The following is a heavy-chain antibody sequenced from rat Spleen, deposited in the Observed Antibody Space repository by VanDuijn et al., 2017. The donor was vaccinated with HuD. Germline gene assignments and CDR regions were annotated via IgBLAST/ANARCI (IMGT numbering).Heavy chain of an antibody. CDR2: ISYDGGST. D-gene: IGHD4-6*01. Sequence: EVQLVESGGGLVQPGRSMKLSCSASGFTFSDYGMAWVFQAPTKGLEWVASISYDGGSTYYRDSVKGRFTISRDNAKSTLYLQMESLRSEDTATYYCARDISFDYWGQGVMVTVSS. CDR3: ARDISFDY. V-gene: IGHV5-20*01. CDR1: GFTFSDYG. J-gene: IGHJ2*01.